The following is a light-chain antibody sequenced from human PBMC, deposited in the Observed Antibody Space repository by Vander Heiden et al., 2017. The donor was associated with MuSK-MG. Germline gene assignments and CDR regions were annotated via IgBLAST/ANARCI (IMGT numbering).Light chain of an antibody. CDR3: QYPDSSGNNLL. CDR1: SLRSYY. CDR2: GKN. V-gene: IGLV3-19*01. Sequence: SSELTQDPAVSVALGQTVRITCQGDSLRSYYASWYQQKPGQAPLGVIFGKNKRPSGIPARFSCYSSGTTASFKITGAQAADEADDYCQYPDSSGNNLLFGGGTKLTVL. J-gene: IGLJ2*01.